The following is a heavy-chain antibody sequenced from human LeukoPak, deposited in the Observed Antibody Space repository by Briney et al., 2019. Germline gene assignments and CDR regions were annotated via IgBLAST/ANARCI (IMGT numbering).Heavy chain of an antibody. V-gene: IGHV1-2*02. J-gene: IGHJ6*03. CDR3: ARDIGQRNEFYYYYYYMDV. Sequence: VASVKVSCKASGYTFTGYYMHWVRQAPGQGLEWMGWINPNSGGTNYAQKFQGRVTMTRDTSISTAYMELSRLRSDDTAVYYCARDIGQRNEFYYYYYYMDVWGKGTTVTVSS. D-gene: IGHD1-1*01. CDR1: GYTFTGYY. CDR2: INPNSGGT.